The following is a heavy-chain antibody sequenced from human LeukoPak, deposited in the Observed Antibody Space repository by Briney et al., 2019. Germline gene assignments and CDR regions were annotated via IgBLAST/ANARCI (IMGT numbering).Heavy chain of an antibody. CDR1: GYTFTSYY. CDR3: ARSQGGNTLWFDP. Sequence: ASVKVSCKASGYTFTSYYMHWVRQAPGQGLEWMGIINTSGGSTTYAQMLQGRVSMTRDTSTSTVYLEVSSLRSEDTAVYYCARSQGGNTLWFDPWGQGTLVTVSS. V-gene: IGHV1-46*04. D-gene: IGHD4-23*01. CDR2: INTSGGST. J-gene: IGHJ5*02.